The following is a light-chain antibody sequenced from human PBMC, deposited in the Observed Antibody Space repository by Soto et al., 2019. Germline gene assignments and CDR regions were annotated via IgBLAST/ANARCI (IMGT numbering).Light chain of an antibody. CDR1: QSVSSSY. J-gene: IGKJ2*01. CDR3: QHYNNWPPYT. Sequence: IVLTQSSGTLSLSSGERATLSCRASQSVSSSYLAWYQQKPGQAPRLLIYGASTRATGIPARFSGSGSGTEFTLTISSLQSEDFAVYYCQHYNNWPPYTFGQGTKVDIK. CDR2: GAS. V-gene: IGKV3-15*01.